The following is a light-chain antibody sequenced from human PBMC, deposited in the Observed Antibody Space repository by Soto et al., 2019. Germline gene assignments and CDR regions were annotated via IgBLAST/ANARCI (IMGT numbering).Light chain of an antibody. CDR3: KQYADSPLR. CDR1: QPVSSNY. Sequence: VVTKSSGARSVWTEERATLSSSASQPVSSNYLAWYQQKPGQAPRLLIYGASSRATDIPDRFSGSGSGTDYTLTICSLEPDDFAVYCCKQYADSPLRFGGGTKVDIK. CDR2: GAS. J-gene: IGKJ4*01. V-gene: IGKV3-20*01.